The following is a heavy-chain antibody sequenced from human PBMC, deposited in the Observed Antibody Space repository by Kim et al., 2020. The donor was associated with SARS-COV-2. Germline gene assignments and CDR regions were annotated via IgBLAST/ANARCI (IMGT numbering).Heavy chain of an antibody. V-gene: IGHV4-39*01. CDR2: IYYSGST. Sequence: SETLSLTCTVSGGSISSSSYYWGWIRQPPGKGLEWIGSIYYSGSTYYNPSLKSRVTISVDTSKNQFSLKLSSVTAADTAVYYCARHDDSVLELGFDYWGQGTLVTVSS. J-gene: IGHJ4*02. CDR1: GGSISSSSYY. D-gene: IGHD3-10*01. CDR3: ARHDDSVLELGFDY.